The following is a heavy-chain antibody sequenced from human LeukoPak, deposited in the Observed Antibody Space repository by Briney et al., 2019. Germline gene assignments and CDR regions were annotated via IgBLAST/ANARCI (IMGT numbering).Heavy chain of an antibody. V-gene: IGHV3-30*18. CDR2: ISYDGSNK. CDR3: AKTIIAAAGRADYYYYGMDV. J-gene: IGHJ6*02. Sequence: PGGSLRLSCAASGFTFSSYGMHWVRQAPGKGLDWVALISYDGSNKYYADSVKGRFTISRDNSKNTLYLQMNSLRAEDTAVYYCAKTIIAAAGRADYYYYGMDVWGQGTTVTVSS. D-gene: IGHD6-13*01. CDR1: GFTFSSYG.